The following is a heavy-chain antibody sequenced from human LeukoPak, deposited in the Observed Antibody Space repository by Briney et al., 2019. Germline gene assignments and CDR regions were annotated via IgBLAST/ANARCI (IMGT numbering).Heavy chain of an antibody. J-gene: IGHJ4*02. V-gene: IGHV3-23*01. Sequence: GGSLRLSCEASGFTFSSYGITWVRQAPGKGLEWVSGISGGSDTTHYAASVKGRFTISRDNSKNTLYLQMNSLRAEDTAVYYCARNTDDSSGYLFDWGQGTLVTVSS. CDR2: ISGGSDTT. CDR3: ARNTDDSSGYLFD. CDR1: GFTFSSYG. D-gene: IGHD3-22*01.